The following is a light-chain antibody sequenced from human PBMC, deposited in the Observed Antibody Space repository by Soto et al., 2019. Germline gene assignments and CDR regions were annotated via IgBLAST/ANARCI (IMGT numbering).Light chain of an antibody. CDR2: DVS. V-gene: IGLV2-14*03. CDR1: SSDVGGYNY. Sequence: QSALTQPASVSGSPGQSITISCTGTSSDVGGYNYVSWYQQHPGKAPKLMIYDVSNPPSVVSNRFSGSKSGNTASLTISGLQAEDEADYYCSSYTSSSTPRYVVFGGGTKVTVL. CDR3: SSYTSSSTPRYVV. J-gene: IGLJ2*01.